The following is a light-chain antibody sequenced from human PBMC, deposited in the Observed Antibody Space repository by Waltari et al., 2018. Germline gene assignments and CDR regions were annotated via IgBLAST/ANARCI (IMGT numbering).Light chain of an antibody. J-gene: IGLJ2*01. V-gene: IGLV2-23*02. CDR2: DVS. CDR3: CSYAGSSTPVI. Sequence: QSALTQPASVSGSPGQSITISCTGTSRDVGGYTYVSWYQQQPGKAPKFIIYDVSNRPSGVSNRFSGSKSGNTASLTISGLQAEDEADYYCCSYAGSSTPVIFGGGTKLTVL. CDR1: SRDVGGYTY.